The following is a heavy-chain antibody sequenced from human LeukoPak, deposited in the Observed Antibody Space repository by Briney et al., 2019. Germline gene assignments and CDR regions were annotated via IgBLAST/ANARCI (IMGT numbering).Heavy chain of an antibody. D-gene: IGHD5-24*01. CDR1: GFSFSDCA. Sequence: GGSLRLSCAASGFSFSDCAMSWVRQAPGRGLEWVSSISGSAGSTYYADSMRGRFTISRDNPKNTLHLEMNSLRAEDTAIYYCTKGMATIRRHIDSWGQGTLVTVSS. CDR2: ISGSAGST. CDR3: TKGMATIRRHIDS. J-gene: IGHJ4*02. V-gene: IGHV3-23*01.